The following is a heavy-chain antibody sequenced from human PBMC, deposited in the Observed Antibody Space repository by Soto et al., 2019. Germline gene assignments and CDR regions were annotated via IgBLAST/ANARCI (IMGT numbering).Heavy chain of an antibody. Sequence: QVQLVESGGGVVQPGRSLRLSCAASGFTFSSYAMHWVRQAPGKGLEWVAVISYDGSNKYYADSVKGRFTISRNNSKNTLYLQMNSLRAEDTAVYYCARGELAAAGMCYFDYWGQGTLVTVSS. J-gene: IGHJ4*02. V-gene: IGHV3-30-3*01. CDR2: ISYDGSNK. CDR3: ARGELAAAGMCYFDY. CDR1: GFTFSSYA. D-gene: IGHD6-13*01.